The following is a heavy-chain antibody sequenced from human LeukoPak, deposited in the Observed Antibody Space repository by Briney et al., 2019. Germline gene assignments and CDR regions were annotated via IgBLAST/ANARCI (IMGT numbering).Heavy chain of an antibody. D-gene: IGHD3-9*01. CDR2: IYYSGST. Sequence: SETLSLTCTVSGGSISSSSYYWGWLRQPPGKGLEWIGSIYYSGSTYYNPSLKSRVTISVDTSKNQFSLKLSSVTAADTAVYYCARMKGYYDILTGYYPPSYYFDYWGQGTLVTVSS. CDR1: GGSISSSSYY. J-gene: IGHJ4*02. CDR3: ARMKGYYDILTGYYPPSYYFDY. V-gene: IGHV4-39*01.